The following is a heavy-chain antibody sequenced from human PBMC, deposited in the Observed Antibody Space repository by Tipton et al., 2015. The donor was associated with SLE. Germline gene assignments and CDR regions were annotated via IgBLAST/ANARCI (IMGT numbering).Heavy chain of an antibody. Sequence: QLVQSGAEVKKPGASVKVSCKASGYTFTSYGISWVRQAPGQGLEWMGWISAYNGNTNYAQKLQGRVTMTTDTSTSTVYMELRSLRSDDTAVYYCALSAAVAGLGLDYWGQGTLVTVSS. CDR1: GYTFTSYG. J-gene: IGHJ4*02. CDR3: ALSAAVAGLGLDY. D-gene: IGHD6-19*01. V-gene: IGHV1-18*01. CDR2: ISAYNGNT.